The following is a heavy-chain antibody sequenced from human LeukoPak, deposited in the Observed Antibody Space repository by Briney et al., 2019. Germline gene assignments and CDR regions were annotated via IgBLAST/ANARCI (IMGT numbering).Heavy chain of an antibody. CDR1: GYSISSGYY. CDR3: ASLRERSYYARGFDY. D-gene: IGHD1-26*01. Sequence: SETLSLTCTVSGYSISSGYYWAWIRQPPGKGLQWIGNIYHSGNTYYNPSLKSRVSISVDTSKNQFSLRLTSVTAADTAVYYCASLRERSYYARGFDYWGQGTLVTVSS. V-gene: IGHV4-38-2*02. CDR2: IYHSGNT. J-gene: IGHJ4*02.